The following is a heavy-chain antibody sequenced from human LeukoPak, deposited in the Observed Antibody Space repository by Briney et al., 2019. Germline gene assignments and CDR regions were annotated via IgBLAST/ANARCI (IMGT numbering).Heavy chain of an antibody. CDR1: GFTFDDYA. CDR3: AKDSGSGWTTFGY. D-gene: IGHD6-19*01. Sequence: GGSLRLSCAASGFTFDDYAMHWVRHAPGKGLEWVSGISWSSGSIGYADSVKGRFTISRDNAKNSLYLQMNSLRAEDTALYYCAKDSGSGWTTFGYWGQGTLVTVSS. J-gene: IGHJ4*02. CDR2: ISWSSGSI. V-gene: IGHV3-9*01.